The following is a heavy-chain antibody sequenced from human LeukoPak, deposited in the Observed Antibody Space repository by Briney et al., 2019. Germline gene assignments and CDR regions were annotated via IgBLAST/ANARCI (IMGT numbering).Heavy chain of an antibody. J-gene: IGHJ4*02. V-gene: IGHV4-38-2*02. CDR2: MHYSGST. CDR3: AREGVTTDY. D-gene: IGHD2-21*02. Sequence: PSETLSLTCAVSGYSISNGYCWGWIPQPPGEGLEWIGLMHYSGSTYYNPSLKSRVTISRDTSKNQFSLNLNSVTAADTAVYYCAREGVTTDYWGQGTLVTVSS. CDR1: GYSISNGYC.